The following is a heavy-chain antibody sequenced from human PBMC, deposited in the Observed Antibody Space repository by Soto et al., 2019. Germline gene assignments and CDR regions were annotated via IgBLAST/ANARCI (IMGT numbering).Heavy chain of an antibody. Sequence: GGSLRLSCAASGFTFSSYAMHWVRQAPGKGLEWVAVISYDGSNKYYADSVKGRFTISRDNSKNTLYLQMNSLRAEDTAVYYCARVQYSSSWYGDYYYYYGMDVWGQGTTVTVSS. CDR3: ARVQYSSSWYGDYYYYYGMDV. CDR2: ISYDGSNK. J-gene: IGHJ6*02. D-gene: IGHD6-13*01. CDR1: GFTFSSYA. V-gene: IGHV3-30-3*01.